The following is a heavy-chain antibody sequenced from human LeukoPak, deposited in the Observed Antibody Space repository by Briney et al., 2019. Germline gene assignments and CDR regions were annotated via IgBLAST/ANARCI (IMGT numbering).Heavy chain of an antibody. Sequence: ASVKVSCKASGYTFTGYYMHWVRQAPGQGLGWMGWINPNSGGTNYAQKFQGRVTMTRDTSISTAYMELSRLRSDDTAVYYCARVGSGYDLGMDVWGQGTTVTVSS. CDR2: INPNSGGT. J-gene: IGHJ6*02. CDR3: ARVGSGYDLGMDV. V-gene: IGHV1-2*02. CDR1: GYTFTGYY. D-gene: IGHD5-12*01.